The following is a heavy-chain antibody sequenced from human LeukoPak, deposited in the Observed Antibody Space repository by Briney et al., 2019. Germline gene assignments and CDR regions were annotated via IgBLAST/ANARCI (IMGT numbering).Heavy chain of an antibody. V-gene: IGHV4-59*01. CDR1: GGSISAYY. J-gene: IGHJ5*02. D-gene: IGHD6-13*01. CDR3: ARSGSTWYNWFDP. Sequence: SETLSLTCTVSGGSISAYYWSWIRQPPGKGLEWIGYIYYTESTNYNPSPKSRVTISVDTSKNQFSLKLSSVTAADTAVYYCARSGSTWYNWFDPWGQGTLVTVSS. CDR2: IYYTEST.